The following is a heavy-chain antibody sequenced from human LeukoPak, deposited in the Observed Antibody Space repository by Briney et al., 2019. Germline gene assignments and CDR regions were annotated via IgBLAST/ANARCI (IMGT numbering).Heavy chain of an antibody. V-gene: IGHV4-34*01. CDR2: INHSGST. Sequence: SETLSLTCAVYGGSFSGYYWSWIRQPPGKGLEWIGEINHSGSTNYNPSLKSRVTISVDTSKNQFSLKLSSVTAADTAVYYCARRLGRYSSSWHFDYWGQGTLVTVSS. CDR3: ARRLGRYSSSWHFDY. CDR1: GGSFSGYY. D-gene: IGHD6-13*01. J-gene: IGHJ4*02.